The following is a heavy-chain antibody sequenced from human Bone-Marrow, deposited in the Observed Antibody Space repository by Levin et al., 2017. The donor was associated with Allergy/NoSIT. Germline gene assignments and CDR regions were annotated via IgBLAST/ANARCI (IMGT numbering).Heavy chain of an antibody. Sequence: PGGSLRLSCEASGFTFSNYAMSWVRQAPGKGLEWVSGISGRDGSTYYVDSVKGRFTISRDNSKNTLWLQMNSLRAEDTAVYYCAKGENSLPYLSGRGPYYFDHWGQGTLVTVSS. V-gene: IGHV3-23*01. CDR3: AKGENSLPYLSGRGPYYFDH. J-gene: IGHJ4*02. D-gene: IGHD1-26*01. CDR2: ISGRDGST. CDR1: GFTFSNYA.